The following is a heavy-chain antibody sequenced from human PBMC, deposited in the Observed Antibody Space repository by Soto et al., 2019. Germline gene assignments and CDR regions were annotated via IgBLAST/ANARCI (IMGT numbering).Heavy chain of an antibody. CDR1: GYTFTNYG. V-gene: IGHV1-18*01. J-gene: IGHJ6*03. CDR2: ISAYNGDT. D-gene: IGHD6-6*01. Sequence: QVQLLQSGAEVKKPGASVKVSCKASGYTFTNYGITWVRQAPGQGLEWMGWISAYNGDTHYTQRLQGRVTMTTDTSTSTAYMELRGLRSDDTAVYYWARVRQLVGYFYYCMDVWGKGTTVTVSS. CDR3: ARVRQLVGYFYYCMDV.